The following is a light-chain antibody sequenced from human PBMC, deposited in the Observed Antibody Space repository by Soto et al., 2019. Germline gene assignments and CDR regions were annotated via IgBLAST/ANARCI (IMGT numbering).Light chain of an antibody. CDR2: EVR. CDR1: SSGIGGYSS. V-gene: IGLV2-14*01. Sequence: QSVLTQPASVSGSPGQTITISCTGTSSGIGGYSSVPWDQRHQGKAAQLLSSEVRHRDSGVSDRFLGDRSANTTSPNTSGLQPEEEADYYCSSFTATSTHVLGTGTKVT. J-gene: IGLJ1*01. CDR3: SSFTATSTHV.